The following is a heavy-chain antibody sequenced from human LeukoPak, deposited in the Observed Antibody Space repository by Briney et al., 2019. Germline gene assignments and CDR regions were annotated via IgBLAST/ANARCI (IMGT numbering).Heavy chain of an antibody. CDR2: IKQDGSEK. D-gene: IGHD2-21*02. J-gene: IGHJ6*02. CDR1: GFTFSSYW. Sequence: PGGSLRLSCAASGFTFSSYWMSWVRQAPGKGLEWVANIKQDGSEKYYVDSVKGRFTISRDNAKNSLYLQMNSLSAEDTAVYYCASXWGSRXSDWLRDGVDVWGQGTTVTVSS. V-gene: IGHV3-7*01. CDR3: ASXWGSRXSDWLRDGVDV.